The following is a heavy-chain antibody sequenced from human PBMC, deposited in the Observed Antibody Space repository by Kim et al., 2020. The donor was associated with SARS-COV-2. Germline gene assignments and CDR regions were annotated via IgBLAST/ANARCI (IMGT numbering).Heavy chain of an antibody. Sequence: GGSLRLSCTASGFTFGDYAMSWFRQAPGKGLEWVGFIRSKAYGGTTEYAASVKGRFTISRDDSKSIAYLQMNSLKTEDTAVYYCTRSDDFWSGYHYYYYGMEVWGQGTTVTVSS. CDR3: TRSDDFWSGYHYYYYGMEV. D-gene: IGHD3-3*01. CDR2: IRSKAYGGTT. CDR1: GFTFGDYA. J-gene: IGHJ6*02. V-gene: IGHV3-49*03.